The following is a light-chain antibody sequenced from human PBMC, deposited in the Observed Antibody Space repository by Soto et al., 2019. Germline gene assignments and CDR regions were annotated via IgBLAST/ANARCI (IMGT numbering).Light chain of an antibody. CDR2: ADS. Sequence: EIVLSQSAATLSLSPGERATLSCMASQSISGYLGWYQQKPGQAPRLLIYADSNRATGIPARFSGSGSGRDFTLTISSLEPEDFSVYYCQQRYNWPITFGQGTRLEIK. CDR1: QSISGY. V-gene: IGKV3-11*02. J-gene: IGKJ5*01. CDR3: QQRYNWPIT.